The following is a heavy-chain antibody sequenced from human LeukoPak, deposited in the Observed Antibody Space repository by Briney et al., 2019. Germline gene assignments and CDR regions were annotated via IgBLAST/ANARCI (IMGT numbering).Heavy chain of an antibody. J-gene: IGHJ4*02. CDR1: GFTFDDYA. D-gene: IGHD6-6*01. V-gene: IGHV3-23*01. CDR2: ISGSGGST. CDR3: AKTSSSLPPFDY. Sequence: GGSLRLSCAASGFTFDDYAMSWVRQAPGKGLEWVSAISGSGGSTYYADSVKGRFTISRDNSKNTLYLQMNSLRAEDTAVYYCAKTSSSLPPFDYWGQGTLVTVSS.